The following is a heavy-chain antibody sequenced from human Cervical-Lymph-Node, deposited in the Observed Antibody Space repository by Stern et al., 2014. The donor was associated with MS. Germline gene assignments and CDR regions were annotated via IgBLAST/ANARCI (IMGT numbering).Heavy chain of an antibody. CDR3: AHSYY. Sequence: QVTLKESGPTLVKPTQTLTLTCTFSGFSLSTTDVSVGWIRQPPGKALEWLALIYWDDDKRYNPSLKSRLNITKDTSKDQVVFTMTNVDHVDTATYYCAHSYYWGQGTLVTVSS. V-gene: IGHV2-5*02. J-gene: IGHJ4*02. CDR1: GFSLSTTDVS. CDR2: IYWDDDK.